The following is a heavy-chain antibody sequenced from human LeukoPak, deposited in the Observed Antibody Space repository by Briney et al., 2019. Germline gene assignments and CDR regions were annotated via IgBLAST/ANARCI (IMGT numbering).Heavy chain of an antibody. Sequence: ASVKVSCKASGYTFTDYYMHWVRQAPGQGLEWMGWINPNNGDTNSAQKFQGRVTITTDESTSTAYMELSSLRSEDTAVYYCARGPQRQYNWFDPWGQGTLVTVSS. CDR3: ARGPQRQYNWFDP. J-gene: IGHJ5*02. CDR2: INPNNGDT. CDR1: GYTFTDYY. V-gene: IGHV1-2*02.